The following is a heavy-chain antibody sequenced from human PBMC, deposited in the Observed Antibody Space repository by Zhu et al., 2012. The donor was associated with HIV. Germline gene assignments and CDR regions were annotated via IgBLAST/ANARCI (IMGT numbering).Heavy chain of an antibody. CDR3: ARHSRGYAGRHHYYYDSSGSPLDY. V-gene: IGHV4-39*07. D-gene: IGHD3-22*01. J-gene: IGHJ4*02. Sequence: QVQLQESGPGLVKPSETLSLTCTVSGGSISSSSYYWGWIRQPPGKGLEWIGSIYYSGSTYYNPSLKSRVTISVDTSKNQFSLKLSSVTAADTAVYYCARHSRGYAGRHHYYYDSSGSPLDYWGQGTLVTVSS. CDR1: GGSISSSSYY. CDR2: IYYSGST.